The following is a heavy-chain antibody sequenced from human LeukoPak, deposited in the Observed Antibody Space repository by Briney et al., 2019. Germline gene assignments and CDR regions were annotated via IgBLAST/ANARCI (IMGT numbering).Heavy chain of an antibody. Sequence: SETLSLTCTVSGGSISSYYWSWIRQPAGKGLEWIGRIYTSGSTNYNPSLKSRVTMSVDTSKNQFSLKLSSVTAADTAVYYCARLPAADTTRHMDVWGKGTTVTVSS. V-gene: IGHV4-4*07. CDR3: ARLPAADTTRHMDV. CDR2: IYTSGST. J-gene: IGHJ6*03. D-gene: IGHD2-2*01. CDR1: GGSISSYY.